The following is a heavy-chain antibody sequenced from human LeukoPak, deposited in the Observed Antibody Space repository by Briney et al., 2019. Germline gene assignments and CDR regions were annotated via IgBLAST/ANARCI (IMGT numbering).Heavy chain of an antibody. CDR3: ARSYSGYDSFDY. V-gene: IGHV4-59*01. Sequence: PETLSLTCTVSGGSISSYYWSWIRQPPGKGLEWIGYIYYSGSTNYNPSLKSRVTISVDTSKNQFSLKLSSVTAADTAVYYCARSYSGYDSFDYWGQGTLVTVSS. J-gene: IGHJ4*02. CDR1: GGSISSYY. D-gene: IGHD5-12*01. CDR2: IYYSGST.